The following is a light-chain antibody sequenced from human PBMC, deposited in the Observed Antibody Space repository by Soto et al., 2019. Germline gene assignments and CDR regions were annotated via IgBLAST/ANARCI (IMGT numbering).Light chain of an antibody. CDR1: QSISTK. CDR3: QHSNDWRWT. CDR2: AAS. J-gene: IGKJ1*01. Sequence: EIVMTQSPATLSVSPGEGVTLSCRASQSISTKLAWYQQKPGQAPRLLIYAASTRATGVPARFSGSGSGTEFTLTISSLQSEDFAVYYCQHSNDWRWTFGQGTKVEIK. V-gene: IGKV3-15*01.